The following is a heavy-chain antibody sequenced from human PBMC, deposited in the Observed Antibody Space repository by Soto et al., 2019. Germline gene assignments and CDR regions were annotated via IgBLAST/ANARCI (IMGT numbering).Heavy chain of an antibody. CDR1: GFTVSSNY. CDR3: ARQSGSSFMFDY. D-gene: IGHD6-6*01. CDR2: IYSGGST. V-gene: IGHV3-66*04. Sequence: EVQLVESGGGLVQPGGSLRLSCAASGFTVSSNYMSWVRQAPGKGLEWVSVIYSGGSTYYADSVKGRFTISRDNSKNTLYLQMNSPRAEDTAVYYCARQSGSSFMFDYWGQGTLVTVSS. J-gene: IGHJ4*02.